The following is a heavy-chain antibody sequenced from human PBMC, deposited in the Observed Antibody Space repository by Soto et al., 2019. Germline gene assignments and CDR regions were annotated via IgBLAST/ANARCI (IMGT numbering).Heavy chain of an antibody. CDR3: AKVWTVAILTGYYEGY. D-gene: IGHD3-9*01. V-gene: IGHV3-23*01. Sequence: GGSLRLSCAASGFTFSSYAMSWVRQAPGKGLEWVSAISGSGGSTYYADSVKGRFTISRDNSKNTLYLQMNSLRAEDTAVYYCAKVWTVAILTGYYEGYWGQGTLVTVSS. CDR2: ISGSGGST. J-gene: IGHJ4*02. CDR1: GFTFSSYA.